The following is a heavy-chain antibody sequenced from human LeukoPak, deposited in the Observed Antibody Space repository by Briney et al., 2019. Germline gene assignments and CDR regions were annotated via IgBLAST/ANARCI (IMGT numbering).Heavy chain of an antibody. CDR1: GGSISSGGYY. CDR2: IYYSGST. CDR3: ARDGGSQTNYYYYGMDV. J-gene: IGHJ6*04. Sequence: SETLFLTCTVSGGSISSGGYYWSWIRQHPGKGLEWIGYIYYSGSTYYNPSLKSRVTISVDTSKNQFSLKLSSVTAADTAVYYCARDGGSQTNYYYYGMDVWGKGTTVTVSS. D-gene: IGHD2-15*01. V-gene: IGHV4-31*03.